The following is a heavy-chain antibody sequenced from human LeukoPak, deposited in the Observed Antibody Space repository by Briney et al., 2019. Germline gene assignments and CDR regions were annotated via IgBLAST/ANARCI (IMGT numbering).Heavy chain of an antibody. CDR2: IKPDGGEK. J-gene: IGHJ4*02. Sequence: GGSLRLSCAASGFTFSSYWMTWVRQAPGKGLEWVASIKPDGGEKFYVDSVKGRFTISRDNARNSLDLQMNSLRAEDTAVYYCARVFNTVGFDYWGQGILVTVSS. V-gene: IGHV3-7*01. D-gene: IGHD4-23*01. CDR1: GFTFSSYW. CDR3: ARVFNTVGFDY.